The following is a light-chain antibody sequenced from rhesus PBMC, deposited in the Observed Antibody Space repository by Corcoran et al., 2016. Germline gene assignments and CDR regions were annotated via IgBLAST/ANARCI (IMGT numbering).Light chain of an antibody. CDR2: AAS. J-gene: IGKJ1*01. V-gene: IGKV1-43*01. CDR3: RQYNNGPWT. CDR1: QGISIY. Sequence: DIQMTQSPSSLSASAGDRVTITCSASQGISIYLNWYQQKPGKAPKRLIYAASSLESGVPSRFSGSGSGTEFTLTVSSLQPEGFAAYYCRQYNNGPWTFGQGTKVEIK.